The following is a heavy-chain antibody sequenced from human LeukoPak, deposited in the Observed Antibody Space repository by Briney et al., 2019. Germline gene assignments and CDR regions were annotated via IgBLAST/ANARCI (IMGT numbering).Heavy chain of an antibody. J-gene: IGHJ4*02. CDR2: TSGNGAKT. CDR3: AKGDTAFRPFDY. CDR1: GFSFSTYA. Sequence: GGSLRLSCAASGFSFSTYALSWVRQAPWKGLEWVSATSGNGAKTYYADSVRGRFTISRDNSKNTLYLQMNSLRAEDTAVYYCAKGDTAFRPFDYWGQGTLVTVSS. V-gene: IGHV3-23*01. D-gene: IGHD5-18*01.